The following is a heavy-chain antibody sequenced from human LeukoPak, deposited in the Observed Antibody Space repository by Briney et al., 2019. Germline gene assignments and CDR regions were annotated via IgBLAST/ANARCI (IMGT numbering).Heavy chain of an antibody. CDR3: VKEGTAHVSSWYDY. Sequence: GGSRRLSCATSGFTFSNFGIHWVRQAPGKGLNWLAVVSSDGIVQHYADSVKGRFTIFRDNSKKTLFLQMNSLRGDDAAVYHCVKEGTAHVSSWYDYWGQGTLVTVSS. J-gene: IGHJ4*02. D-gene: IGHD6-13*01. CDR2: VSSDGIVQ. V-gene: IGHV3-30*18. CDR1: GFTFSNFG.